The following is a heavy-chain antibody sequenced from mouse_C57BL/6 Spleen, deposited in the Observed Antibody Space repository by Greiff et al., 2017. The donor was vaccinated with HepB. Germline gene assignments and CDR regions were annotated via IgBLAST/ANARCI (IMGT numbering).Heavy chain of an antibody. Sequence: EVKVVESGGGLVQPGGSLKLSCAASGFTFSDYGMAWVRQAPRKGPEWVAFISNLAYSIYYADTVTGRFTISRENAKNTLYLEMSSLRSEDTAMYYCARYYDYGGFAYWGQGTLVTVSA. CDR2: ISNLAYSI. V-gene: IGHV5-15*01. D-gene: IGHD2-4*01. CDR3: ARYYDYGGFAY. CDR1: GFTFSDYG. J-gene: IGHJ3*01.